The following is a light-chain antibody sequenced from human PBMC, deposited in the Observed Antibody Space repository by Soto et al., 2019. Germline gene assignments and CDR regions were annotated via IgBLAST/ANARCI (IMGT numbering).Light chain of an antibody. CDR2: GAA. V-gene: IGKV3-15*01. CDR1: QSVFSS. CDR3: QQYSKWPIT. J-gene: IGKJ5*01. Sequence: EIVMTQSPATLSVSPGERATLSCRASQSVFSSLAWYQQKPGQAPRLLIYGAATRATGIPARFSGSGSGTEFTLTISSLQSEDFAVYYCQQYSKWPITFGQGTHWRL.